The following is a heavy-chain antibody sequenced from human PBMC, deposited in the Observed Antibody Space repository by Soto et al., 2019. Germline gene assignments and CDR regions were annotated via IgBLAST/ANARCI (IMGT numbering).Heavy chain of an antibody. D-gene: IGHD3-10*01. CDR3: ARGLILWFGELSRRGGYYYYTDV. Sequence: QVQLQQWGAGLLKPSETLSLTCAVYGGSFSGYQWSWIRQTPGKGLEWIGGINDSGDINYNPSLKSRVTILVDSPKKQISLRLSSVNAADTAVYYCARGLILWFGELSRRGGYYYYTDVWGKGTTVTVSS. J-gene: IGHJ6*03. CDR1: GGSFSGYQ. CDR2: INDSGDI. V-gene: IGHV4-34*01.